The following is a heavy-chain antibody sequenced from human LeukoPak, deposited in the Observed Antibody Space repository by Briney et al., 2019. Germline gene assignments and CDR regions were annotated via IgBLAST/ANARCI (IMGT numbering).Heavy chain of an antibody. CDR1: GGSISSYY. J-gene: IGHJ6*02. CDR2: IYYSGST. Sequence: SETLSLTCTVSGGSISSYYWSWIRQPPGKGLEWIGYIYYSGSTNYNPSLKSRVTISVDTSKNQFSLKLSFVTAADTAVYYCARGSYYYGMDVWGQGTTVTVSS. V-gene: IGHV4-59*01. CDR3: ARGSYYYGMDV.